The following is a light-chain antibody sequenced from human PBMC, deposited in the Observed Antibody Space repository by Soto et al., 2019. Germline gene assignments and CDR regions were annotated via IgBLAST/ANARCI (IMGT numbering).Light chain of an antibody. J-gene: IGLJ1*01. Sequence: QSALAQPASVPESPGQSITISCTGTSSDVGGYNYVSWYQQHPGKVPKLIIYDVSNRPSGVSNRFSGSKSGNTASLTISGLQAEDEADYYCSSYTATRTPHVFGPGTKVTVL. CDR1: SSDVGGYNY. CDR3: SSYTATRTPHV. V-gene: IGLV2-14*01. CDR2: DVS.